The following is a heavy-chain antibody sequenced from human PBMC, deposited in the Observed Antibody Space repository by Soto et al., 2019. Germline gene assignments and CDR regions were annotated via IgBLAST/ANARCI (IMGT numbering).Heavy chain of an antibody. CDR3: ARIDSSGYYHASGLDY. D-gene: IGHD3-22*01. CDR2: IYYSGST. V-gene: IGHV4-31*03. CDR1: GGSISSGGYY. J-gene: IGHJ4*02. Sequence: SETLSLTCTVSGGSISSGGYYWSWIRQHPGKGLEWIGYIYYSGSTYYNPSLKSRVTISADTSKNQFSLKLSSVTAADTALYYCARIDSSGYYHASGLDYWGQGTLVTVSS.